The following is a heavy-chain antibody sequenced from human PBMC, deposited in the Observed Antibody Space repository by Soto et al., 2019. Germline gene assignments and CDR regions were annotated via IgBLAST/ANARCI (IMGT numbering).Heavy chain of an antibody. CDR3: ARDRVDCSGGNCWRSVEDT. Sequence: QVQLVQSGAEVKKPGASVKVSCKASGYTFTSYYMHWVRQAPGQGLEWMGIIDPSGGGTTYAQKFRGRLTMTRDTSTSTVYMELSSLRSEYTAVYYCARDRVDCSGGNCWRSVEDTWGQGTLVTVSS. J-gene: IGHJ5*02. CDR2: IDPSGGGT. CDR1: GYTFTSYY. D-gene: IGHD2-15*01. V-gene: IGHV1-46*01.